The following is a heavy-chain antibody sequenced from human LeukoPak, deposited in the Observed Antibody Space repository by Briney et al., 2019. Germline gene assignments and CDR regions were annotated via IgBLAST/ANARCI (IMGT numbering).Heavy chain of an antibody. J-gene: IGHJ6*03. V-gene: IGHV4-59*01. CDR1: GGSISSYY. Sequence: SETLSLTCTVSGGSISSYYWSWIRQPPGKGLEWIGFIYYSGSTNYNPSLKSRVTISVDTSKNQFSLKLSSVTAADTAVYYCARTTEAHSWRTRYYDYYMDVWGKGTTVTVSS. CDR3: ARTTEAHSWRTRYYDYYMDV. D-gene: IGHD6-13*01. CDR2: IYYSGST.